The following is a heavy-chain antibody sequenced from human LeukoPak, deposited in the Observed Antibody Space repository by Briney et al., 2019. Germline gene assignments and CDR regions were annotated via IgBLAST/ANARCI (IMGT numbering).Heavy chain of an antibody. CDR3: ARGVVLPPANIRWFDP. CDR1: GESFSGYY. V-gene: IGHV4-34*01. CDR2: INHSGST. D-gene: IGHD2-2*01. Sequence: SETLSLTCAVYGESFSGYYWSWIRQPPGKGLEWIGEINHSGSTNYNPSLTSRVTISVDTSKNHFSLKLSSVTAADTAVYYCARGVVLPPANIRWFDPWGQGTLVTVSS. J-gene: IGHJ5*02.